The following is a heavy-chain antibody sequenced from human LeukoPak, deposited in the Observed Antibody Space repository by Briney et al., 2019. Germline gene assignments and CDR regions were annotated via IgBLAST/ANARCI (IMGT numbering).Heavy chain of an antibody. CDR1: GYTFTSYG. CDR2: ISAYNGNT. D-gene: IGHD3-10*01. V-gene: IGHV1-18*01. CDR3: ASVWFGESNFDY. Sequence: ASVKVSCKASGYTFTSYGISWVRQAPGQGLEWMGWISAYNGNTNYAQKLQGRVIMTTDTSTSTAYMELRSQRSDDTAVYYCASVWFGESNFDYWGQGTLVTVSS. J-gene: IGHJ4*02.